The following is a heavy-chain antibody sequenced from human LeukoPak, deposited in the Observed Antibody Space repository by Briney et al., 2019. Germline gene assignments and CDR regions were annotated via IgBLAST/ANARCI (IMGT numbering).Heavy chain of an antibody. CDR1: GFTLSDYY. V-gene: IGHV3-11*04. D-gene: IGHD3-22*01. Sequence: GGSLRLSCAASGFTLSDYYMSWIRQAPGKGLEWVSYISSSGSFIYYADSVKGRFTISRDNAKNSLYLHMSSLRAEDTALYYCAREPYYDSSGYSPDYWGQGTLVTVSS. CDR2: ISSSGSFI. CDR3: AREPYYDSSGYSPDY. J-gene: IGHJ4*02.